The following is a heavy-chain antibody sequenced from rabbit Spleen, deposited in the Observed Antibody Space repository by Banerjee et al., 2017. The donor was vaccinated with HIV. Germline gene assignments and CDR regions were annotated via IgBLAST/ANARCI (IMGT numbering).Heavy chain of an antibody. CDR2: INSGSGGIT. CDR1: GFSFSSTYW. Sequence: QEQLEESGGDLVKPEGSLTLTCTASGFSFSSTYWIFWVRQAPGEGLEWIGCINSGSGGITFSASWVNGRFSISRENSQNTVYLKLNSLTAADTATYFCVRDRADLGGDYGPYYFDFWGQGTLVTVS. CDR3: VRDRADLGGDYGPYYFDF. J-gene: IGHJ4*01. V-gene: IGHV1S45*01. D-gene: IGHD2-1*01.